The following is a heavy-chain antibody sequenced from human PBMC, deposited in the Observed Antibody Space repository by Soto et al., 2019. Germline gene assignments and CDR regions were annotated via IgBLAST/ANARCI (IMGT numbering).Heavy chain of an antibody. Sequence: PSETLSLTCTVSGGSISSSSYYWGWIRQPPGKGLEWIGSIYYSGSTYYNPSLKSRVTISVDTSKNQFSLKLSSVTAADTAVYYCARDTSYYYDSSGYYFDYWGQGTLVTVSS. J-gene: IGHJ4*02. D-gene: IGHD3-22*01. CDR1: GGSISSSSYY. CDR3: ARDTSYYYDSSGYYFDY. CDR2: IYYSGST. V-gene: IGHV4-39*02.